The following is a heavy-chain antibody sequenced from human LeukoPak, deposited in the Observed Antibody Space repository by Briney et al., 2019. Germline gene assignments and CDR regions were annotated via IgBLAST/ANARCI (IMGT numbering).Heavy chain of an antibody. V-gene: IGHV1-2*02. CDR1: GYTFTGYY. CDR3: ARGLTDEHQLILHWFDP. Sequence: GASVKVSCKASGYTFTGYYIHWVRQAPGQGLEWMGWISPNSGGTNYAQKFQGRVTMTRDTSITTAYMELSRLISDDTAVYYCARGLTDEHQLILHWFDPWGQGTLVTVSS. CDR2: ISPNSGGT. D-gene: IGHD2-2*01. J-gene: IGHJ5*02.